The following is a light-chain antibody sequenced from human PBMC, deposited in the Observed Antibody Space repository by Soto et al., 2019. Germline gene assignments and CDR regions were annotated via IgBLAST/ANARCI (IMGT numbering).Light chain of an antibody. V-gene: IGKV3-15*01. J-gene: IGKJ5*01. CDR2: DAS. CDR3: QQYNSWPPIT. CDR1: ESVSRH. Sequence: ERVMTQSPATLAVSPGERATFSCRASESVSRHLAWYQQKPGQAPRLLIYDASTRATVIPDRYSGGGSGLEFPHSSRSLQSEDFVVYYCQQYNSWPPITFGQGTRLEIK.